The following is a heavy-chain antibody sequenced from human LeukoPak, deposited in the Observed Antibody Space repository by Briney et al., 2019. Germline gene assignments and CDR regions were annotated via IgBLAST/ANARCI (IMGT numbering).Heavy chain of an antibody. CDR1: GFTFSSYG. J-gene: IGHJ1*01. V-gene: IGHV3-33*01. CDR3: ARDYYDSSGYYSEYFQH. Sequence: GRSLRLSCAASGFTFSSYGMHWVRQAPGKGLEWVAVIWYGGSNKYYADSVKGRFTISRDNSKNTLYLQMNSLRAEDTAVYYCARDYYDSSGYYSEYFQHWGQGTLVTVSS. D-gene: IGHD3-22*01. CDR2: IWYGGSNK.